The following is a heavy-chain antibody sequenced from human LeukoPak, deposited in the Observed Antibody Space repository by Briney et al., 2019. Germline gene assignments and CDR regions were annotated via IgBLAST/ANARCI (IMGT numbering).Heavy chain of an antibody. D-gene: IGHD5-18*01. Sequence: GGSLRLPCAASGFTFSSYSMNWVRQAPGKGLEWVSSISSSSSYIYYADSVKGRFTISRDNAKNSLYLQMNSLRAEDTAVYYCARLYTAMVQDYWGQGTLVTVSS. CDR1: GFTFSSYS. V-gene: IGHV3-21*01. J-gene: IGHJ4*02. CDR2: ISSSSSYI. CDR3: ARLYTAMVQDY.